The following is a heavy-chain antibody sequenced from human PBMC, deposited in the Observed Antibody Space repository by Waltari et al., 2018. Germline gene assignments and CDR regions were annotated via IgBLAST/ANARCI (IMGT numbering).Heavy chain of an antibody. CDR1: GYSISTGYY. Sequence: QVQLQESGPGLVKPSETLSLTCAVSGYSISTGYYWGWHRQPPRQGRGWIGSIYHSGSTYYNPSLKSRVTISVDTSKNQFSLKLSSVTAADTAVYYCARRVGPPYYDFWSGYYCYFDYWGQGTLVTVSS. D-gene: IGHD3-3*01. J-gene: IGHJ4*02. CDR2: IYHSGST. V-gene: IGHV4-38-2*01. CDR3: ARRVGPPYYDFWSGYYCYFDY.